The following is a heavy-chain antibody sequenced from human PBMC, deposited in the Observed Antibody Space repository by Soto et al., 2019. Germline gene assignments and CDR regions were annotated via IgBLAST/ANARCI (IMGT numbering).Heavy chain of an antibody. CDR2: INPNCGGT. J-gene: IGHJ6*02. D-gene: IGHD2-2*01. V-gene: IGHV1-2*02. CDR3: ARDVKPRRAAKYHYYATGYYYGIDV. Sequence: QVQLVQSGAEVKKPGASVKVSCKASGYTFCGYYMHWVRQAPGQGLEWMGWINPNCGGTNYAQKFQGSVTMTRDTCISTAYMEQSRLRSDETAVYYCARDVKPRRAAKYHYYATGYYYGIDVWGQGTTVTVSS. CDR1: GYTFCGYY.